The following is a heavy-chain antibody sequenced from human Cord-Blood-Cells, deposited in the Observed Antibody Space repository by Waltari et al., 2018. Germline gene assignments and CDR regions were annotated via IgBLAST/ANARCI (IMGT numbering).Heavy chain of an antibody. CDR3: ARSGYCSSTSCYSDY. Sequence: QVQLVQSGAEVKKPGASVKVSCKASGYTFTGYYMHWVRQAPGQGLGWMGWINPNRGDKNYAQKFQGWVTMTRDTSISTAYMELSRLRSDDTAVYYCARSGYCSSTSCYSDYWGQGTLVTVSS. CDR1: GYTFTGYY. D-gene: IGHD2-2*01. CDR2: INPNRGDK. V-gene: IGHV1-2*04. J-gene: IGHJ4*02.